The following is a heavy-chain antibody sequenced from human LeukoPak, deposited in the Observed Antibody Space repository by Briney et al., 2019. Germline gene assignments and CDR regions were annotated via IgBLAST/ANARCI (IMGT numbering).Heavy chain of an antibody. D-gene: IGHD3-3*01. Sequence: ASVKVSCKASGYTFTSYDINWVRQATGQGLERMGWMNPNSGNTGYAQKFQGRVTMTRNTSISTAYMELSSLRSEDTAVYYCARGSRSSVTIFGVVTGLYYYYMDVWGKGTTVTVSS. CDR1: GYTFTSYD. CDR2: MNPNSGNT. J-gene: IGHJ6*03. CDR3: ARGSRSSVTIFGVVTGLYYYYMDV. V-gene: IGHV1-8*01.